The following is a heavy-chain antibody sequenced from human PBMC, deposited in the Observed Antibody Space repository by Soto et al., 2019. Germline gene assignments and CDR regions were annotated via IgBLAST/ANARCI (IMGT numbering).Heavy chain of an antibody. D-gene: IGHD3-16*01. Sequence: GGSLRLSCAASGFTFSDHWMHWVRQAPGEGLVWVSRINTDGSTTSYADSVKGRFTISRDNVKNTLFLQMNSLRADDTAVYYCARDLGGPDYWGRGTSVTVSS. CDR1: GFTFSDHW. V-gene: IGHV3-74*01. CDR2: INTDGSTT. CDR3: ARDLGGPDY. J-gene: IGHJ4*02.